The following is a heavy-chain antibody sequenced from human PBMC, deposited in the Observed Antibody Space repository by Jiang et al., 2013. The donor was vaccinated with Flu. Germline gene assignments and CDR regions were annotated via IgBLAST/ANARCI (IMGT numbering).Heavy chain of an antibody. J-gene: IGHJ4*02. CDR1: GYSFTSYW. Sequence: SLKISCKGSGYSFTSYWIGWVRQMPGKGLEWMGIIYPGDSDTRYSPSFQGQVTISADKSISTAYLQWSSLKASDTAMYYCAREYCSSTSCSGGFFDYWGQGTLVTVSS. D-gene: IGHD2-2*01. CDR2: IYPGDSDT. CDR3: AREYCSSTSCSGGFFDY. V-gene: IGHV5-51*01.